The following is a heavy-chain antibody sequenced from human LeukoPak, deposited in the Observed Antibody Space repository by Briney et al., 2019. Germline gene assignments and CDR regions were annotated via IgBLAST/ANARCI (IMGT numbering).Heavy chain of an antibody. Sequence: GASVKVSCKASGYTFTGYYMHWVRQAPGRGLEWMGWINPNSGGTNYAQKFQGRVTMARDPSISTAYMELSRLISDDTAVYYCARGRITMVRVALPRAWFDPWGQGTLVTVSS. D-gene: IGHD3-10*01. CDR1: GYTFTGYY. CDR2: INPNSGGT. CDR3: ARGRITMVRVALPRAWFDP. J-gene: IGHJ5*02. V-gene: IGHV1-2*02.